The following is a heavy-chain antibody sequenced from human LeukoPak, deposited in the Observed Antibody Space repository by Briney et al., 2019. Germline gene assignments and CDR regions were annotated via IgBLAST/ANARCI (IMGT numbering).Heavy chain of an antibody. J-gene: IGHJ5*02. CDR2: INPNSGGT. V-gene: IGHV1-2*02. CDR3: ASPDYYGSGSYRFDP. Sequence: ASVKVSCKASGYTFTGYYMHWVRQAPGQGLEWMGWINPNSGGTNYAQKFQGRVTMTRDTSISTAYMELSSLKSDDTAVYYCASPDYYGSGSYRFDPWGQGTLVTVSS. D-gene: IGHD3-10*01. CDR1: GYTFTGYY.